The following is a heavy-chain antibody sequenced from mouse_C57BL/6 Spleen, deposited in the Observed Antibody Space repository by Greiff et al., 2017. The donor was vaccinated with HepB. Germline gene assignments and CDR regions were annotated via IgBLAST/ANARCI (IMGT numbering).Heavy chain of an antibody. J-gene: IGHJ4*01. V-gene: IGHV5-4*03. CDR1: GFTFSSYA. CDR2: ISDGGSYT. CDR3: AMDGGGQLRLRAMDY. D-gene: IGHD3-2*02. Sequence: EVKLMESGGGLVKPGGSLKLSCAASGFTFSSYAMSWVRQTPEKRLEWVATISDGGSYTYYPDNVKGRFTISRDNAKNNLYLQMSHLKSGDTAMYYCAMDGGGQLRLRAMDYWGQGTSVTVSS.